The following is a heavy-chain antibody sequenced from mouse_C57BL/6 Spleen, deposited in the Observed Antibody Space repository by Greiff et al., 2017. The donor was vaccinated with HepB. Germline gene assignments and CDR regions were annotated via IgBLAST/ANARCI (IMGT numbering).Heavy chain of an antibody. J-gene: IGHJ4*01. D-gene: IGHD2-4*01. CDR1: GFSLTSYG. CDR2: IWSGGST. V-gene: IGHV2-4*01. CDR3: ATTVYYDYVYAMDY. Sequence: QVQLQQSGPGLVQPSQSLSITCTVSGFSLTSYGVHWVRQPPGKGLEWLGVIWSGGSTDYNAAFISRLSISKDNSKSQVFFKMNSLQADDTAIYYCATTVYYDYVYAMDYWGQGTSVTVSS.